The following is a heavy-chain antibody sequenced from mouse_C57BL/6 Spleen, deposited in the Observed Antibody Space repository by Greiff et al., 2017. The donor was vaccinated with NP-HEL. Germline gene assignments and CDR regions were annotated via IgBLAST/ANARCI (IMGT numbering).Heavy chain of an antibody. V-gene: IGHV1-59*01. CDR2: IDPSDSYT. D-gene: IGHD1-3*01. Sequence: QVQLQQPGAELVRPGPSVKLSCKASGYTFTSYWMHWVKQRPGQGLEWIGVIDPSDSYTNYNQKFKGKATLTVDTSSSTAYMQLSSLTSEDSAVYYWARSADNVSGLYAMDYWGQGPSVPVSS. CDR3: ARSADNVSGLYAMDY. J-gene: IGHJ4*01. CDR1: GYTFTSYW.